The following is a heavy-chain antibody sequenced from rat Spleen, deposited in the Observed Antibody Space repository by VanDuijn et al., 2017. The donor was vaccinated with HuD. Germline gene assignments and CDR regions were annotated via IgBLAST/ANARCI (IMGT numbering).Heavy chain of an antibody. CDR3: ARVFAY. CDR2: IWTGGST. Sequence: GPGLEWMGVIWTGGSTAYNSLLNSRLSISRDTSKSQVFLRMNSLRSEDTATYYCARVFAYWGQGTLVTVSS. J-gene: IGHJ3*01. V-gene: IGHV2-30*01.